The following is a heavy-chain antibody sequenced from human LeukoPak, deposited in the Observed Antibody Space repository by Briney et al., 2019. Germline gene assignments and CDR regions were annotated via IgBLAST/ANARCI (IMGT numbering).Heavy chain of an antibody. CDR3: AKGGYCSSTSCYHEGVFDY. J-gene: IGHJ4*02. Sequence: GGSLRLSCAASGFTFSSYAMSWVRQAPGKGLEWASAISGSGGSTYYADSVKGRFTISRDNSKNTLYLQMNSLRAEDTAVYYCAKGGYCSSTSCYHEGVFDYWGQGTLVTVSS. V-gene: IGHV3-23*01. D-gene: IGHD2-2*01. CDR2: ISGSGGST. CDR1: GFTFSSYA.